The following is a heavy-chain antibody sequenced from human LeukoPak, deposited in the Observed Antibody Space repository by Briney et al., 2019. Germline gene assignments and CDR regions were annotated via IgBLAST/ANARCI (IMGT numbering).Heavy chain of an antibody. CDR1: GGSLSSSSYY. D-gene: IGHD1-26*01. Sequence: SETLSLTCTVSGGSLSSSSYYWGWIRQPPGKGLEWIGSIYYSGSTYYNPSLKSRVTISVDTSKNQFSLKLSPVTAADTAVYYCARVRGFYYMDVWGKGTTVTVSS. J-gene: IGHJ6*03. V-gene: IGHV4-39*07. CDR2: IYYSGST. CDR3: ARVRGFYYMDV.